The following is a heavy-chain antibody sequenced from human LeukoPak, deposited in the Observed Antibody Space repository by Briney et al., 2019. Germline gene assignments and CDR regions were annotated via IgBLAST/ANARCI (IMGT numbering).Heavy chain of an antibody. Sequence: PSETLSLTCTVSGGSISSYYWSWIRQPPGKGLEWIGYIYYSGSTNYNPSLKSRVTISVDTSKNQFSLKLSSVTAADTAVYYRARRAYYYYMDVWGKGTTVTVSS. CDR3: ARRAYYYYMDV. CDR1: GGSISSYY. V-gene: IGHV4-59*01. CDR2: IYYSGST. J-gene: IGHJ6*03.